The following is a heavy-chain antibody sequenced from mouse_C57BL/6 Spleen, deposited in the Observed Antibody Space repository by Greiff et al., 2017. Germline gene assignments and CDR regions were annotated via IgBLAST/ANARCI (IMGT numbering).Heavy chain of an antibody. CDR3: ARGGTTAGFAY. D-gene: IGHD1-2*01. CDR1: GYTFPGYW. Sequence: VQGVESGAELMKPGASVKLSCKATGYTFPGYWIEWVKQRPGHGLEWIGEILPGSGSTNYNEKFKGKATFTADTSSNTAYMQLSSLTTEDSAIYYCARGGTTAGFAYWGQGTLVTVSA. V-gene: IGHV1-9*01. CDR2: ILPGSGST. J-gene: IGHJ3*01.